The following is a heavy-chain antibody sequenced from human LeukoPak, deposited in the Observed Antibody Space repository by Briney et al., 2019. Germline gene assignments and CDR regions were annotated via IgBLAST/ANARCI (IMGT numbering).Heavy chain of an antibody. J-gene: IGHJ4*02. V-gene: IGHV1-2*02. D-gene: IGHD6-13*01. CDR3: ATCGRSCSSNCHLHY. Sequence: ASVNVSCKASGYTFTGFYIHRVRRAPGQGLEWMGWINPNSGDTNYVQKFQGRVTMTRDTSISTAYMELSRLRSDDTAVYYCATCGRSCSSNCHLHYWGQGTLVNASS. CDR1: GYTFTGFY. CDR2: INPNSGDT.